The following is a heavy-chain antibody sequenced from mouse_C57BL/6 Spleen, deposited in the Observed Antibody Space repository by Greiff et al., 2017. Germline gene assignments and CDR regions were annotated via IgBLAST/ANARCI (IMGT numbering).Heavy chain of an antibody. CDR3: AKGDYDLAY. CDR1: GYTFTSYW. V-gene: IGHV1-74*01. Sequence: VQLQQSGAELVKPGASVKVSCKASGYTFTSYWMHWVKQRPGQGLEWIGRLHPSDSDTNYNQKFKGKATLTIDKSSSTAYMQLSSLTSDDSAVYYCAKGDYDLAYWGQGTLVTVSA. D-gene: IGHD2-4*01. CDR2: LHPSDSDT. J-gene: IGHJ3*01.